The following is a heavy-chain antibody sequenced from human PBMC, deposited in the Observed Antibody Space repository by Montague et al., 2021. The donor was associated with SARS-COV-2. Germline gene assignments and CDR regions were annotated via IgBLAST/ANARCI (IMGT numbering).Heavy chain of an antibody. J-gene: IGHJ6*02. D-gene: IGHD3-9*01. CDR3: AKDGRLTYDILTGYYFPDYYNSGMDV. CDR1: GFTFSSYG. V-gene: IGHV3-33*06. Sequence: SLRLSCAASGFTFSSYGMHWVRQAPGKGLEWVAVIWYDGSNKYYADSVQGRFTISRDNSKNRLYLQMNSLRAEDTAVYYCAKDGRLTYDILTGYYFPDYYNSGMDVWGQGTTVTVSS. CDR2: IWYDGSNK.